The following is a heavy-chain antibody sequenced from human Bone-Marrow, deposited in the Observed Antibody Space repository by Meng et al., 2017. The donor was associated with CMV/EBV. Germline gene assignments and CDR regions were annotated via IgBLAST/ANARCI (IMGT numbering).Heavy chain of an antibody. CDR1: GYTFTGYY. J-gene: IGHJ4*02. CDR2: INPNSGGT. Sequence: ASVKVSCKASGYTFTGYYMHWVRQAPGQGLEWMGCINPNSGGTNYAQKFQGRVTMTRDTSISTAYMELSRLGSDDTAGYYCARGGGIEAAGPNDYWGQGTLVTVSS. D-gene: IGHD6-13*01. V-gene: IGHV1-2*02. CDR3: ARGGGIEAAGPNDY.